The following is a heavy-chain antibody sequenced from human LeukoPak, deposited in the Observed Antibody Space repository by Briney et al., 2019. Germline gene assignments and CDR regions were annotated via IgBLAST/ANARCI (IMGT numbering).Heavy chain of an antibody. J-gene: IGHJ4*02. D-gene: IGHD1-26*01. V-gene: IGHV1-24*01. CDR1: GYTLTELS. CDR2: FDPEDGET. Sequence: ASVKVSCKVSGYTLTELSMHWVRQAPGKGLEWMGGFDPEDGETIYAQKFQGRVTMTRDTSTSTVYMELSSLRSEDTAVYYCARSGVGARGMGKFDYWGQGTLVTVSS. CDR3: ARSGVGARGMGKFDY.